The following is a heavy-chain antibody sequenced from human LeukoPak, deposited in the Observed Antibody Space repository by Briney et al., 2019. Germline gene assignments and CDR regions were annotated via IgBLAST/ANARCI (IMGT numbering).Heavy chain of an antibody. V-gene: IGHV4-30-2*01. D-gene: IGHD3-22*01. J-gene: IGHJ4*02. Sequence: SQTLSLTCTVSGDSISSVGHYWSWVRQPPGKGLEWIGHIYHSGSTDYTPSLKRRVTVSIDRSKNQFYLNLTSVTAADTAMYFCAIGGVFYDRGDYHSVFAYWGQGILVTVSS. CDR2: IYHSGST. CDR1: GDSISSVGHY. CDR3: AIGGVFYDRGDYHSVFAY.